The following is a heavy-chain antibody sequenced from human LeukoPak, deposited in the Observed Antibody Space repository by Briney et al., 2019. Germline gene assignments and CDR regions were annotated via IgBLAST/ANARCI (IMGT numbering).Heavy chain of an antibody. CDR2: IKQDESEK. V-gene: IGHV3-7*01. CDR1: GFTFSSYW. D-gene: IGHD1-1*01. CDR3: ARDKIEGPTKLDC. J-gene: IGHJ4*02. Sequence: PGGSLRLSCAASGFTFSSYWMSWVLQAPGKGLEWVANIKQDESEKYYVDSVKGRFTISRDNAKNSLYLQMNSLRAEDTAVYYCARDKIEGPTKLDCWGQGILVTVSS.